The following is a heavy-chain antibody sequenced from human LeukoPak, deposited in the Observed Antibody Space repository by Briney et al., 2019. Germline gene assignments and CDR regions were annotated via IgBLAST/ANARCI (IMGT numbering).Heavy chain of an antibody. CDR3: ARGRRISGSDYYYYMDV. D-gene: IGHD3-22*01. Sequence: SETLSLTCAVYGGSFSGYYWSWIRQRPGKGLEWIGEINHSGSTNYNPSLKSRVTISVDTSKNQFSLKLSSVTAADTAVYYCARGRRISGSDYYYYMDVWGKGTTVTVSS. V-gene: IGHV4-34*01. J-gene: IGHJ6*03. CDR1: GGSFSGYY. CDR2: INHSGST.